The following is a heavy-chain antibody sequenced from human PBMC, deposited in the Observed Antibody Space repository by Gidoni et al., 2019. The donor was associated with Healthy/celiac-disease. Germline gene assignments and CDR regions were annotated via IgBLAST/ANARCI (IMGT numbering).Heavy chain of an antibody. V-gene: IGHV3-15*01. CDR3: TTYYLVRGVPRY. D-gene: IGHD3-10*02. CDR2: IKSKTDGGTT. Sequence: EVQLVESGGGLVKPGGSLRLSCAASGFPFSNAWMSWVRQAPGKGLEWVGRIKSKTDGGTTDYAAPVKGRFTISRDDSKNTLYLQMNSLKTEDTAVYYCTTYYLVRGVPRYWGQGTLVTVSS. CDR1: GFPFSNAW. J-gene: IGHJ4*02.